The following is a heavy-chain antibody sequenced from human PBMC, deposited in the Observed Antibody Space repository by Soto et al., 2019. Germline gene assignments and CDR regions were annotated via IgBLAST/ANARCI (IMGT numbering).Heavy chain of an antibody. J-gene: IGHJ6*02. CDR2: IIPIFGTA. Sequence: GASVKVSCKASGGTFSSYAISWVRQAPGQGLEWMGGIIPIFGTANYAQKFQGRVTITADESTSTAYMELSSLRSEDTAVYYCAREILVGATIDPNYYGMDVWGQGTTVTVSS. D-gene: IGHD1-26*01. V-gene: IGHV1-69*13. CDR1: GGTFSSYA. CDR3: AREILVGATIDPNYYGMDV.